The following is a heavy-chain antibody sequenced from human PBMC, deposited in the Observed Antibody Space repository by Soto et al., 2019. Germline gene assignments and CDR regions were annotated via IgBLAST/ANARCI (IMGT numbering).Heavy chain of an antibody. D-gene: IGHD3-3*02. J-gene: IGHJ4*02. Sequence: GESLKISCKGSGYRFTSYWISWVRQMPGKGREWMGRIDPSNSYTHYSPSFHGHVTISADNSISTAYLQWSNLRASDTAIYYCAFLDTSLDFDFWGQGTLVTVSS. CDR1: GYRFTSYW. CDR2: IDPSNSYT. V-gene: IGHV5-10-1*01. CDR3: AFLDTSLDFDF.